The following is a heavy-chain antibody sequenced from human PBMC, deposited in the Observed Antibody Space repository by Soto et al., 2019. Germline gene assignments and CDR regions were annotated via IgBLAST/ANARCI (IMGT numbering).Heavy chain of an antibody. D-gene: IGHD6-13*01. CDR1: GVTFSSYA. Sequence: EVQLLESGGGLVQPGGSLRLSCAASGVTFSSYAMSWVRQAPGKGLEWVSAISGRGGSTYYADSVKGRFTISRDNSKNTLSLQMTSLRAEDTAVYYCAKAPSSPRGYVDYWGQGTLVTVSS. CDR2: ISGRGGST. J-gene: IGHJ4*02. V-gene: IGHV3-23*01. CDR3: AKAPSSPRGYVDY.